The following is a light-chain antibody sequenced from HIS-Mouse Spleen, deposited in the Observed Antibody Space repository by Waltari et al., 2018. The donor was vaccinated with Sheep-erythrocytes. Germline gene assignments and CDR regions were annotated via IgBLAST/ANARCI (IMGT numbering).Light chain of an antibody. CDR3: CSYAGSYTFWV. Sequence: QSALTQPRSVSGSPGQSVTISCTGTSSDVGGYNYVSWYQQHPGKAPKLMIYDVSKRPSGVPDGFSGSKSGTTASLTISVLQAEDEADYYCCSYAGSYTFWVFGGGTKLTVL. J-gene: IGLJ3*02. V-gene: IGLV2-11*01. CDR2: DVS. CDR1: SSDVGGYNY.